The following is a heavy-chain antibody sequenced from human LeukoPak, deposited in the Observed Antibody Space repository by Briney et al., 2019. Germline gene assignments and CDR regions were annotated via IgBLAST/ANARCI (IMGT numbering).Heavy chain of an antibody. Sequence: DSVNLSCTASGYTFTSYDINWIRQATGQGLEWMGWINPNGGNTGNPHKFKRSATITRNTSISTAYMELSSLRSEDTAVYYCARGTRIAAADSYYFDYWGQGTLVTVSS. CDR3: ARGTRIAAADSYYFDY. CDR2: INPNGGNT. J-gene: IGHJ4*02. CDR1: GYTFTSYD. V-gene: IGHV1-8*01. D-gene: IGHD6-13*01.